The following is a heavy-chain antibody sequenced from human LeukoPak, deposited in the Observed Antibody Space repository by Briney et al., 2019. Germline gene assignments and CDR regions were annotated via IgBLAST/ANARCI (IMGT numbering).Heavy chain of an antibody. J-gene: IGHJ4*02. D-gene: IGHD5-24*01. Sequence: PSETPSLTCTVSGGSISSYYWSWIRQPPGKGLEWIGYIYYSGSTNYNPSLKSRVTISVDTSKNQYSLKLSSVTAADTAVYYCARREADGYFDYWGQGTLVTVSS. CDR1: GGSISSYY. CDR3: ARREADGYFDY. V-gene: IGHV4-59*08. CDR2: IYYSGST.